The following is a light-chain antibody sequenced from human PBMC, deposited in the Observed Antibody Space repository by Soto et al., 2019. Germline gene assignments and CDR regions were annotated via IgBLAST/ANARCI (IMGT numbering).Light chain of an antibody. CDR3: SSYTSSSTRV. Sequence: QSALTQPASVSGSPGQSITISCTGTSSDVGGYNYVSWYQQHPGKAPKLMIYEVSNRPSGVSNRFSGSKSGNTASLTISGXXXXXXXXXYCSSYTSSSTRVFGGGTKLT. V-gene: IGLV2-14*01. CDR2: EVS. J-gene: IGLJ3*02. CDR1: SSDVGGYNY.